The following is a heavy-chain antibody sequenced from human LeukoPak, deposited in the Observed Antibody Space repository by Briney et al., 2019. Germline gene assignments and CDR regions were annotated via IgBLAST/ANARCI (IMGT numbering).Heavy chain of an antibody. J-gene: IGHJ4*02. CDR1: GSTFTSYY. D-gene: IGHD1-26*01. CDR3: ATGSDRLRSPFDY. CDR2: INPTGGST. Sequence: ASVKVSCKASGSTFTSYYMHWVRQAPGQGLEWMGIINPTGGSTNYAQKFQGRLTMTRDMSTGTVYMDLSSLRSEDTAVYYCATGSDRLRSPFDYWGQGTLVTVSS. V-gene: IGHV1-46*01.